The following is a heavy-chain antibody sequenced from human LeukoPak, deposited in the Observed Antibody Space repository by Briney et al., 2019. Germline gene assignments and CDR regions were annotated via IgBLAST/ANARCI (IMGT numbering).Heavy chain of an antibody. V-gene: IGHV3-23*01. J-gene: IGHJ1*01. CDR3: AKDVNYYDSSGYSIFQH. CDR2: ISGSGGST. D-gene: IGHD3-22*01. Sequence: GGSLRLSCAASGFTFSSYGMSWVRQAPGKGLEWVSAISGSGGSTYYADSVKGRFTISRDNSKNTLYLQMNSLRAEDTAVYYCAKDVNYYDSSGYSIFQHWGQGTLVTVSS. CDR1: GFTFSSYG.